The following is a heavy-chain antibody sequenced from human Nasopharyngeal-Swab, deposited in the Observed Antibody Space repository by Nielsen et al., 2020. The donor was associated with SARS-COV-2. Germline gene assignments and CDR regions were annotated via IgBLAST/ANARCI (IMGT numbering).Heavy chain of an antibody. J-gene: IGHJ6*02. V-gene: IGHV1-69*13. CDR3: ARGLWRFGDGYSRHYYYGMDV. CDR1: GGTFSSYA. D-gene: IGHD3-10*01. CDR2: IIPIFGTA. Sequence: SVKVSCKASGGTFSSYAISWVRQAPGQGLEWMGGIIPIFGTANYAQKFQGRVTITADESTSTAYMELSSLRSEDTAVYYCARGLWRFGDGYSRHYYYGMDVWGQGTTVTVSS.